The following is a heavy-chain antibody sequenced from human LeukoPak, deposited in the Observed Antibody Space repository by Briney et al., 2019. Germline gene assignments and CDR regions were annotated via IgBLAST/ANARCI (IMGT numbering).Heavy chain of an antibody. V-gene: IGHV1-69*01. CDR1: GDSFSNYA. Sequence: ASVKVSCKASGDSFSNYAISWVRHVPGQGLQWMGGIIPIFGTAKYAQKFKGRVTITADESTSTAHMELSSLRSEDTAVYYCARDDDPIVVVTLHGMDVWGQGTTVTVSS. CDR3: ARDDDPIVVVTLHGMDV. CDR2: IIPIFGTA. D-gene: IGHD2-21*02. J-gene: IGHJ6*02.